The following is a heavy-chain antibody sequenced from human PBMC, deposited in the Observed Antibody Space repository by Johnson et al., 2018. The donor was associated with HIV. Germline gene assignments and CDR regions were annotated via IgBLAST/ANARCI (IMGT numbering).Heavy chain of an antibody. CDR2: INWNGGNT. D-gene: IGHD1-1*01. Sequence: EVQLVESGGGVVQPGRSLRLSCAASGFTFSDHAMHWVRQAPGKGLEWVSGINWNGGNTGYADSVKGRFIISRDNAKNTLYLQMNSLRAEDTAVYYCSRGGIIHDAFDIWGQGTMVTVSS. V-gene: IGHV3-20*04. J-gene: IGHJ3*02. CDR1: GFTFSDHA. CDR3: SRGGIIHDAFDI.